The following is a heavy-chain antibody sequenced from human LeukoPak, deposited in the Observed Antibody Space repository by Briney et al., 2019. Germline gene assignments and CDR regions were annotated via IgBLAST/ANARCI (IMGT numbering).Heavy chain of an antibody. J-gene: IGHJ3*02. Sequence: GESLHISCVASGYTFASNWIGWVRQMPGKGLEWMGIIYPGDSDTRYSPSFQGQVTITADKSISTAYLQWSNLKASDTAMYYCARHGVYYGSGNGAFDIRGQGTMVTVSS. CDR3: ARHGVYYGSGNGAFDI. V-gene: IGHV5-51*01. CDR2: IYPGDSDT. CDR1: GYTFASNW. D-gene: IGHD3-10*01.